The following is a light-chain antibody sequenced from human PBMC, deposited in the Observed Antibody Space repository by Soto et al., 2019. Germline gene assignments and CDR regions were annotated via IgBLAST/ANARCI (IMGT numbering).Light chain of an antibody. J-gene: IGKJ1*01. CDR2: SAS. V-gene: IGKV1-39*01. Sequence: DIQMTQSPSPLSTSIGDRVTITCRASQRINIYLNWYRQKPGKAPELLIYSASNLQSGVPSRFSGSGSGTDFTLTISSLQPGDFATYYCQHYNTYPWTFGQGTKVDI. CDR1: QRINIY. CDR3: QHYNTYPWT.